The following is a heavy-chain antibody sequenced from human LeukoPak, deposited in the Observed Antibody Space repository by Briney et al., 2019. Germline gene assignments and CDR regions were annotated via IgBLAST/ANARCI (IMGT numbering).Heavy chain of an antibody. CDR1: GFTVSSNY. CDR3: ARGLRTLGGGGPDY. J-gene: IGHJ4*02. CDR2: IYSGGST. Sequence: GGSLRLSCVASGFTVSSNYMSWVRQAPGKGLEWVSVIYSGGSTYYADSVKGRFTISRDNSKNTVYLQMNSLRAENTAVYYCARGLRTLGGGGPDYWGQGTLVTVSS. V-gene: IGHV3-53*01. D-gene: IGHD3-16*01.